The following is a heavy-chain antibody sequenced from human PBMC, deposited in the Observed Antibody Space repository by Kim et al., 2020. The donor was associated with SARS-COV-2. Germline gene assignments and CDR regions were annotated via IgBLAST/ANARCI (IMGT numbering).Heavy chain of an antibody. J-gene: IGHJ6*02. D-gene: IGHD2-2*02. CDR2: FDPEDGET. V-gene: IGHV1-24*01. Sequence: ASVKVSCKVSGYTLTELSMHWVRQAPGKGLEWMGGFDPEDGETIYAQKFQGRVTMTEDTSTDTAYMELSSLRSEDTAVYYCATPYCSSTSCYNYYYYGMDVWGQGTTVTVSS. CDR1: GYTLTELS. CDR3: ATPYCSSTSCYNYYYYGMDV.